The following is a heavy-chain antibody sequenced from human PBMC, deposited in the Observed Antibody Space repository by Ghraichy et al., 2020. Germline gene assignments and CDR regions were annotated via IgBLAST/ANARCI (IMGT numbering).Heavy chain of an antibody. D-gene: IGHD3-10*01. J-gene: IGHJ6*02. CDR1: GYTFITYG. CDR3: ARVDGSGSFNYYYGMDV. Sequence: ASVKVSCKASGYTFITYGISWVRQAPGQGLEWMAWITYNGNTNYAQKFQGRVTMTTDTSTSTAYMELRSLRSDDTAVYYCARVDGSGSFNYYYGMDVWGQGTTVTVSS. V-gene: IGHV1-18*01. CDR2: ITYNGNT.